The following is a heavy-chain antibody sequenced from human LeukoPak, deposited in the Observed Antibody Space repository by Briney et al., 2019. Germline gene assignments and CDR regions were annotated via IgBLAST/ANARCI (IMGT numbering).Heavy chain of an antibody. Sequence: PGGSLRLSXAGSGFTFSSYWMSWVRQAPGKGLEWVANIKQDGSEKYYVDSVKGRFTISRDNAKNSLYLQMNSLRAEDTAVYYCARDLPDYWGQGTLVTVSS. CDR1: GFTFSSYW. J-gene: IGHJ4*02. CDR3: ARDLPDY. CDR2: IKQDGSEK. V-gene: IGHV3-7*01.